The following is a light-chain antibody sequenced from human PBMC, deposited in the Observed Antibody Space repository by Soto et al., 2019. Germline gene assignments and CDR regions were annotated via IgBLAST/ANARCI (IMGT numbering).Light chain of an antibody. J-gene: IGKJ1*01. V-gene: IGKV3-15*01. CDR2: GAS. CDR3: HQYNNWQT. Sequence: EIVMTQSPATLSVSPGERATLSCRASQSVNSNLAWYQQKPGQAPRLLIYGASTRATGIPARFSGSGSGTEFTLTISSLQSEDFAVYSCHQYNNWQTFGQGTKVEIK. CDR1: QSVNSN.